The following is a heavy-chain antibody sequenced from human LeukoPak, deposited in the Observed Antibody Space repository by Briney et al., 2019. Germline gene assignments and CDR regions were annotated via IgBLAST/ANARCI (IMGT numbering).Heavy chain of an antibody. CDR2: MSNDGSNK. D-gene: IGHD2-21*02. CDR3: AMGMCGTPCFSPDC. V-gene: IGHV3-30*03. CDR1: GSTFSSYG. Sequence: GALILSCAAAGSTFSSYGMHWVRQAPGEGLELVAAMSNDGSNKNYADSVRGGFTFSRDNSKNTLYLQMNSLRVEYTAVYYCAMGMCGTPCFSPDCWGQGTLVTVSS. J-gene: IGHJ4*02.